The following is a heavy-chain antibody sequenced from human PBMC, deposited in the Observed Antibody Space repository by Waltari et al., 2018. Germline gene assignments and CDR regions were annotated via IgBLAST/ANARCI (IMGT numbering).Heavy chain of an antibody. D-gene: IGHD4-4*01. J-gene: IGHJ4*02. CDR2: ISSSSSYI. CDR3: AREVTVDEDY. V-gene: IGHV3-21*01. CDR1: GFTFSSYS. Sequence: EVQLVESGGGLVKPGGSLRLSGAASGFTFSSYSMNWVRQAPGKGLEWVSSISSSSSYIYYADSVKGRFTISRDNAKNSLYLQMNSLRAEDTAVYYCAREVTVDEDYWGQGTLVTVSS.